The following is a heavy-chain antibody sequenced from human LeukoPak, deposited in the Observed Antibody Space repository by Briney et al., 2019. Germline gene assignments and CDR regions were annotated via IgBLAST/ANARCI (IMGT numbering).Heavy chain of an antibody. V-gene: IGHV4-59*01. Sequence: SETLSLTCTVSGGSISSYYWSWIRQPAGKGLEWIGYIYYSGSTNYNPSLKSRVTISVDTSKNQFSLKLSSVTAADTAVYYCARGISGYDSSGYYYYFDYWGQGTLVTVSS. CDR1: GGSISSYY. CDR3: ARGISGYDSSGYYYYFDY. D-gene: IGHD3-22*01. CDR2: IYYSGST. J-gene: IGHJ4*02.